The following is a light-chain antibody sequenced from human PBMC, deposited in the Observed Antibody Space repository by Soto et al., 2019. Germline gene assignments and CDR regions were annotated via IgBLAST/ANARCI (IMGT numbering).Light chain of an antibody. V-gene: IGKV1-5*03. Sequence: DIQMTQSPSTLSGSVGDRVTITCRASQTISSWLAWYQQKPGKAPKLLIYKASTLKSGVPSRFSGSGSGTEFTLTISSLQPDDFATDYCQNYNSYSEACGQGNKVDIK. J-gene: IGKJ1*01. CDR2: KAS. CDR3: QNYNSYSEA. CDR1: QTISSW.